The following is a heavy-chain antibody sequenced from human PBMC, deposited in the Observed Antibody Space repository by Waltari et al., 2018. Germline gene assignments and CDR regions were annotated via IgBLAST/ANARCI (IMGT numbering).Heavy chain of an antibody. CDR1: GYTFTGYY. CDR2: ISAYNGNT. V-gene: IGHV1-18*04. J-gene: IGHJ6*03. Sequence: QVQLVQSGAEVKKPGASVKVSCKASGYTFTGYYMHWVRQAPGQGLEWMGWISAYNGNTNYAQKLQGRVTMTTDTSTSTAYMELRSLRSDDTAVYYCARGGSGRGYYYYYYMDVWGKGTTVTVSS. CDR3: ARGGSGRGYYYYYYMDV. D-gene: IGHD3-10*01.